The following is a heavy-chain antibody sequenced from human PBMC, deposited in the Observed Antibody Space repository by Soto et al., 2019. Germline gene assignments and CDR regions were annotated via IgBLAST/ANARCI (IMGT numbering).Heavy chain of an antibody. J-gene: IGHJ6*02. D-gene: IGHD1-26*01. CDR2: ISTKNGDT. CDR1: GYSFTRNG. V-gene: IGHV1-18*01. CDR3: VRDRDSDTWPSRDV. Sequence: TVRVSCKASGYSFTRNGISWVRQAPGQGLEWMGWISTKNGDTNYAQKFQGRVIMSTDTSTSTAYMELRSLRSDDTAVYYCVRDRDSDTWPSRDVWGQGTTVTVSS.